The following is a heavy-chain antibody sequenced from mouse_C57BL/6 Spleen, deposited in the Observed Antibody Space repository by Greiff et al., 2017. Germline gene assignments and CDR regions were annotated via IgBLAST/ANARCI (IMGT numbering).Heavy chain of an antibody. Sequence: VKLVESGAELVKPGASVKISCKASGYAFSSYWMNWVKQRPGKGLEWIGQIYPGDGDTNYNGKFKGKATLTADKSSSTAYMQLSSLTSEDSAVYFCARKGLTGSYAMDYWGQGTSVTVSS. D-gene: IGHD4-1*01. V-gene: IGHV1-80*01. J-gene: IGHJ4*01. CDR1: GYAFSSYW. CDR3: ARKGLTGSYAMDY. CDR2: IYPGDGDT.